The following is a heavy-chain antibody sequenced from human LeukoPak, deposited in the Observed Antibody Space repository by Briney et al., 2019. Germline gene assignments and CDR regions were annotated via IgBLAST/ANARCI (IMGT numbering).Heavy chain of an antibody. CDR3: ARESLMIREVIITSPLDY. CDR2: ISTSGSTV. J-gene: IGHJ4*02. CDR1: GFTFSDYD. Sequence: PGGSLRLSCAASGFTFSDYDMTWIRQAPGKGLEWLSYISTSGSTVYHADSVKGRFSISRDNAKSSLYLQMNNLRAEDTAMYYCARESLMIREVIITSPLDYWGQGTLVTVSS. V-gene: IGHV3-11*04. D-gene: IGHD3-10*01.